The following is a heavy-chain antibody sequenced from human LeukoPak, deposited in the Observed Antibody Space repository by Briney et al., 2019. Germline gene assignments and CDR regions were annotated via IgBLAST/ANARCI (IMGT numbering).Heavy chain of an antibody. J-gene: IGHJ4*02. CDR1: GSTFSSYG. Sequence: GGSLRPSCAASGSTFSSYGMHWVRQAPGKGLEWVAVIWYDGSNKYYADSVKGRFTISRDNSKNTLYLQMNSLRAEDTAVYYCARPRAGYYFDYWGQGTLVTVSS. V-gene: IGHV3-33*01. CDR2: IWYDGSNK. CDR3: ARPRAGYYFDY.